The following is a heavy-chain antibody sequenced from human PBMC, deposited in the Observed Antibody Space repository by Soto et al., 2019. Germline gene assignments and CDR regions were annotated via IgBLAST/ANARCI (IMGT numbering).Heavy chain of an antibody. CDR3: AKEGPTTHYYFDY. Sequence: PGGSLRLSCAASGFPFSSYAMSWVRQAPGKGLKWVSAITNGGRTYYSDSVKGRFTLYRDDSKNTLYLQMDSLRVEDTAAYYCAKEGPTTHYYFDYWGQGTLVTVSS. V-gene: IGHV3-23*01. CDR2: ITNGGRT. J-gene: IGHJ4*02. CDR1: GFPFSSYA. D-gene: IGHD1-1*01.